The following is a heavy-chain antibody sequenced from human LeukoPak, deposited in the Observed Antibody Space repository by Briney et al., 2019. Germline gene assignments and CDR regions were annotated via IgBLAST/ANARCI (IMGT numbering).Heavy chain of an antibody. D-gene: IGHD6-19*01. CDR3: AKGYSSGWLFDY. V-gene: IGHV3-9*01. Sequence: GGSLRLSCAASGFTFDDYAMHWVRQAPGKGLEWVSGISWSSGSIGYADSVKGRFTISRDNAKNSLYLQMNSLRAEDTALYYCAKGYSSGWLFDYWGQGTLVTVSS. CDR1: GFTFDDYA. J-gene: IGHJ4*02. CDR2: ISWSSGSI.